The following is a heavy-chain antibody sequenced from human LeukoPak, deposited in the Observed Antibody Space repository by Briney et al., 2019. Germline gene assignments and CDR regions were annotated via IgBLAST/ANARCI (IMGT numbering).Heavy chain of an antibody. Sequence: SETLSLTCTVSGGFITSYYWSWIRQPRGKGLEWIGYIYHSGTTNYNPSLKSRVTISVDPSKTQFSLRLSSVTAADTAVYYCAQKAPYSPGYAQHWGQGTLVAVSS. V-gene: IGHV4-59*01. CDR3: AQKAPYSPGYAQH. J-gene: IGHJ1*01. CDR2: IYHSGTT. D-gene: IGHD5-12*01. CDR1: GGFITSYY.